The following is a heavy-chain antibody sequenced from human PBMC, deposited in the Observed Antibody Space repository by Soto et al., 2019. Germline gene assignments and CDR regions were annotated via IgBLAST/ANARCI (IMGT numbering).Heavy chain of an antibody. J-gene: IGHJ3*01. CDR2: VSLYNGDI. Sequence: QVQLVQSGAEVKKPGAAVTVSCKASGFAFSEYGFSWVRQAPGQGLEWMAWVSLYNGDINYAQKFQGRVTMTTDTSTETVYMEMRSLRSDDTAVYYCARYPYVKDALDLWGQGTMVSVSS. CDR1: GFAFSEYG. V-gene: IGHV1-18*01. D-gene: IGHD1-1*01. CDR3: ARYPYVKDALDL.